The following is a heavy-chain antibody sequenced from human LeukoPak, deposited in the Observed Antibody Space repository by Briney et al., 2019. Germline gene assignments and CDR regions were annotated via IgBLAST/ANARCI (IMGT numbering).Heavy chain of an antibody. J-gene: IGHJ4*02. CDR1: GYTFTGYY. D-gene: IGHD6-19*01. V-gene: IGHV1-2*02. Sequence: ASVKVSCKASGYTFTGYYMHWVRQAPGQGLEWMGWINPNSGGTNYAQKFQGRVTMTRDTSISTAYMELSRLRSDDTAVYYCARVAVAGTLRVTTAFDYWGQGSLVTVSS. CDR2: INPNSGGT. CDR3: ARVAVAGTLRVTTAFDY.